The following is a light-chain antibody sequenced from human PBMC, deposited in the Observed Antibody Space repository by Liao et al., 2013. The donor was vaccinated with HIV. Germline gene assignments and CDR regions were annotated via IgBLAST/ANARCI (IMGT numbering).Light chain of an antibody. Sequence: SYELTQPPSVSVAPGKTATITCGGNNIGRKTVHWYQQKPGQAPVLVIYYDNDRPSGIPERFSGSSSGNTATLTISRVEAGDEADYYCQVWDSSSDHPVFGGGTKLTVL. CDR2: YDN. CDR1: NIGRKT. V-gene: IGLV3-21*04. J-gene: IGLJ3*02. CDR3: QVWDSSSDHPV.